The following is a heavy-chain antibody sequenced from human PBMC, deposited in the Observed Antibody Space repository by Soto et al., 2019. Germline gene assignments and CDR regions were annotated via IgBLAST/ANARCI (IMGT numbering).Heavy chain of an antibody. Sequence: QVTLKESGPVLVKPTETLTLTCTVSGFSLSNARMGVSWIRQPPGKALEWLAHIFSNDEKSYSTSLKSRLTISQDNSKSQVVPTMTNMDPVDTATYYCARIRIDWETRAFDIWCQGTMVTVSS. D-gene: IGHD1-26*01. CDR2: IFSNDEK. CDR3: ARIRIDWETRAFDI. CDR1: GFSLSNARMG. J-gene: IGHJ3*02. V-gene: IGHV2-26*01.